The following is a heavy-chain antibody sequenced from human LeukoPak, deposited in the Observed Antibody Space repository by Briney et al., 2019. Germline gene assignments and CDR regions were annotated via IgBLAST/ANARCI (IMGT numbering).Heavy chain of an antibody. CDR3: AAKSYYYDSSGYQNWYFDL. V-gene: IGHV4-39*07. J-gene: IGHJ2*01. D-gene: IGHD3-22*01. Sequence: SETLSLTCTVSGGSISSSSYYWGWIRQPPGKGLEWIGSIYYSGSTNYNPSLKSRVTISVDTSKNQFSLKLSSVTAADTAVYYCAAKSYYYDSSGYQNWYFDLWGRGTLVTVSS. CDR2: IYYSGST. CDR1: GGSISSSSYY.